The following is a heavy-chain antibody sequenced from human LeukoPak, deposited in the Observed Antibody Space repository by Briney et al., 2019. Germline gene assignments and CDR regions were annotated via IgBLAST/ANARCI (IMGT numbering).Heavy chain of an antibody. D-gene: IGHD3-10*01. J-gene: IGHJ3*02. Sequence: ASVKVSCKASGYTFTNFYMHWVRQAPGQRLEWMGWINAGNGNTKYSQKFQGRITITRDTSASTAYMELSSLRSEDTAVYYCARAGGYGSGSYYSGRDAFDIWGQGTMVTVSS. CDR3: ARAGGYGSGSYYSGRDAFDI. V-gene: IGHV1-3*01. CDR2: INAGNGNT. CDR1: GYTFTNFY.